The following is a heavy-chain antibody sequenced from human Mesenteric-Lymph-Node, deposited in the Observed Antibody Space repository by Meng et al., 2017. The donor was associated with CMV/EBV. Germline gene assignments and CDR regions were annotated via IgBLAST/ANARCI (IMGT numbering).Heavy chain of an antibody. CDR2: IIPILGIA. CDR1: GGTFSSYA. Sequence: SGGTFSSYAISWVRQAPGQGLEWMGGIIPILGIANYAQKFQGRVTITADKSTSTAYMELSSLRSEDTAVYYCARAPEMATALGGFDPWGQGTLVTVSS. D-gene: IGHD5-24*01. J-gene: IGHJ5*02. V-gene: IGHV1-69*10. CDR3: ARAPEMATALGGFDP.